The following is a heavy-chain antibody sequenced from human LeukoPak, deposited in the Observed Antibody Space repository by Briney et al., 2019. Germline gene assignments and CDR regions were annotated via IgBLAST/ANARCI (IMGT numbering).Heavy chain of an antibody. Sequence: SETLSLTCTVSGYSISSGYYWGWIRQPAGKGLEWIGRIYTSGSTNYNPSLKSRVTMSVDTSKNQFSLKLSSVTAADTAVYYCARDGSGSRWGQGTLVTVSS. V-gene: IGHV4-4*07. CDR2: IYTSGST. D-gene: IGHD3-10*01. CDR1: GYSISSGYY. CDR3: ARDGSGSR. J-gene: IGHJ4*02.